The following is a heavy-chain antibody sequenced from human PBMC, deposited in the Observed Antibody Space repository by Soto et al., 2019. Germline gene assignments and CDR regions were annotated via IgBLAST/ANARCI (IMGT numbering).Heavy chain of an antibody. CDR2: ISYDGSNK. CDR1: GFTFSSHA. V-gene: IGHV3-30-3*01. J-gene: IGHJ4*02. CDR3: AREDAAALDY. Sequence: QVQLVESGGGVVQPGRSLRLSCAASGFTFSSHAMHWVRQAPGKGLEWVAVISYDGSNKYYADSVKGRFTISRDNSKNTLYLQMNSLRAEDTAVYYCAREDAAALDYWGQGTLVTVSS. D-gene: IGHD2-2*01.